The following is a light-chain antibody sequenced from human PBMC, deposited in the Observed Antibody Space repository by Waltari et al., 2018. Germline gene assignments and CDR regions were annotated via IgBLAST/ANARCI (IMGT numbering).Light chain of an antibody. Sequence: DIVMTQSPGSLAVSLGERAAINSRSSRSIFYSSRYKDYLAWYQQRPGQPPRLIISWATTRESGVPDRFIGSGSETDFTLTITSLQAEDVAVYYCQQYLRTPPTFGQGTKVEI. CDR3: QQYLRTPPT. V-gene: IGKV4-1*01. CDR2: WAT. CDR1: RSIFYSSRYKDY. J-gene: IGKJ1*01.